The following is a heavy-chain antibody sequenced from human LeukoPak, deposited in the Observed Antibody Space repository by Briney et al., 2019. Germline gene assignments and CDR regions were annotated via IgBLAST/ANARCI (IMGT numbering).Heavy chain of an antibody. CDR1: GFTFNSYS. J-gene: IGHJ4*02. CDR3: ANTVGVTAFLAY. D-gene: IGHD2-21*02. V-gene: IGHV3-30-3*01. CDR2: ISDDETYK. Sequence: GGSLRLSCAASGFTFNSYSMHWVRQAPGKGLEWVTAISDDETYKFYADSVKGRFTISRDNSKNTLYLQMNSLRTEDTALYYCANTVGVTAFLAYWGQGTLVTVSS.